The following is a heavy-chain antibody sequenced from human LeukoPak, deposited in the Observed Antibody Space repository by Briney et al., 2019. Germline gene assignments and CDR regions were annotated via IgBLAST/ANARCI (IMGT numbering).Heavy chain of an antibody. CDR2: IKSKTDGGTT. V-gene: IGHV3-15*01. J-gene: IGHJ3*02. CDR3: TTDVSSGWYMVDAFDI. CDR1: GFTVSSKH. Sequence: PGGSLRLSCAASGFTVSSKHMTWVRQAPGKGLEWVGRIKSKTDGGTTDYAAPVKGRFTISRDDPKNTLYLQMNSLKTEDTAEYYCTTDVSSGWYMVDAFDIWGQGTMVTVSS. D-gene: IGHD6-19*01.